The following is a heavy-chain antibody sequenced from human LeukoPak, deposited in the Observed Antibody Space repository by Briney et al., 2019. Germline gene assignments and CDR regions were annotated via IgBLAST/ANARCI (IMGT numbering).Heavy chain of an antibody. CDR1: GYTFTSYG. V-gene: IGHV1-18*01. CDR3: ARDGYVDL. CDR2: ISPYNGKT. J-gene: IGHJ2*01. Sequence: ASVKVSCKASGYTFTSYGLAWVRQAPGQGLEWIGWISPYNGKTTYAQNLQGRVIMTTDTSTSTAYMEMRSLGPDDTAVYYCARDGYVDLWGRGTLVTVSS. D-gene: IGHD6-13*01.